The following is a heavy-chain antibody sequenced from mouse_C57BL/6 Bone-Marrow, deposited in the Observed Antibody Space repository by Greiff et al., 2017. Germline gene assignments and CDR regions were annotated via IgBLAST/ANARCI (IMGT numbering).Heavy chain of an antibody. V-gene: IGHV5-9-1*02. D-gene: IGHD1-1*01. J-gene: IGHJ4*01. CDR3: TRKRGYGSSFYYYAMDY. Sequence: EVMLVESGEGLVKPGGSLKLSCAASGFTFSSYAMSWVRQTPEKRLEWVAYISSGGDYIYYADTVKGRFTISRDNARNTLYLQMSSLKSEDTAMYYGTRKRGYGSSFYYYAMDYWGQGTSVTVSS. CDR1: GFTFSSYA. CDR2: ISSGGDYI.